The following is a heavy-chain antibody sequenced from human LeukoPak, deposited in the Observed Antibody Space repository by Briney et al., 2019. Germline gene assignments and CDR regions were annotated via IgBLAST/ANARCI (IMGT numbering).Heavy chain of an antibody. CDR1: GGSFSGYY. V-gene: IGHV4-34*01. Sequence: PSETLSLTCAVYGGSFSGYYWSWIRQPPGKGLEWIGEINHSGSTNYNPSLKSRVTISVDTSKNQFSLKMSSVTAADTAVYYCGRAPRDGYNYAAFDIWGQGRMVTVSS. D-gene: IGHD5-24*01. CDR3: GRAPRDGYNYAAFDI. CDR2: INHSGST. J-gene: IGHJ3*02.